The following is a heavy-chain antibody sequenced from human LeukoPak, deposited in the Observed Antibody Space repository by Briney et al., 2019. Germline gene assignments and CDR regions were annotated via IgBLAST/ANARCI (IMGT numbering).Heavy chain of an antibody. V-gene: IGHV4-31*03. CDR2: ISYSGST. J-gene: IGHJ4*02. Sequence: SQTLSLTCTVSGGSISSGGYYWSWIRQHPGRGLEWIGYISYSGSTYYNPSLKGRVTISVDTSRNQFSLKLSSVTAADTAVYYCARDLGYCSSTSCRYFDFWGQGTLVTVSS. CDR3: ARDLGYCSSTSCRYFDF. CDR1: GGSISSGGYY. D-gene: IGHD2-2*01.